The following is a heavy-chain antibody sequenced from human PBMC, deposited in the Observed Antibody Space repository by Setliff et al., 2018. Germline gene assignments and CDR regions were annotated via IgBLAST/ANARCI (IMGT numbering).Heavy chain of an antibody. Sequence: SETLSLTCTVSGGSIGPHYWSWTRQAPGKGREWIGSIYYRGSTYYNPSLKSRVTISVDTSKIQFTLKLSSVTAAETAVYYCARGGTFRYFDYWGQGTPVTVSS. CDR2: IYYRGST. V-gene: IGHV4-59*05. CDR3: ARGGTFRYFDY. D-gene: IGHD2-15*01. CDR1: GGSIGPHY. J-gene: IGHJ4*02.